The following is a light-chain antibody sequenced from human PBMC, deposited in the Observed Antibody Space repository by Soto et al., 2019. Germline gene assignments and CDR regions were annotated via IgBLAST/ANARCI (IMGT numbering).Light chain of an antibody. CDR3: QQYASSPPTVT. V-gene: IGKV3-20*01. Sequence: EIVLTKSPGTLSLSPGERATLSCRASQSVSSFYSAWYQQKPGQAPRLLIYGASTRATGIPDRFSGSGSGTDFTLAISRLEPEDFAVYYCQQYASSPPTVTFGGGTKVEIK. CDR2: GAS. J-gene: IGKJ4*01. CDR1: QSVSSFY.